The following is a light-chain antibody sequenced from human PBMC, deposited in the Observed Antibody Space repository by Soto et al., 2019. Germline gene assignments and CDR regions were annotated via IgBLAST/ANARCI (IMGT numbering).Light chain of an antibody. Sequence: DIVMTQSPLSLPVTPGEPASISCRSSQSLLHSNGYNYLDWYLQKPGQSPQLLNYLGSSRASGVPDRFSGGGSGTDFTLKISRVEAEDVGIYYCMQALQTPPTFGQGNKVEIK. J-gene: IGKJ1*01. CDR1: QSLLHSNGYNY. V-gene: IGKV2-28*01. CDR3: MQALQTPPT. CDR2: LGS.